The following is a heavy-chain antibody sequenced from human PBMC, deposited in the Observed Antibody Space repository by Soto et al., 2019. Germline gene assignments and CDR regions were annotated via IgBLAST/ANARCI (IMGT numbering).Heavy chain of an antibody. CDR1: GFTFISYW. J-gene: IGHJ6*02. V-gene: IGHV3-7*01. CDR3: ARDRYSYYDFWSGSLPYYYYGMDV. Sequence: PGGSLRLCCAASGFTFISYWMSWVRQAPGKGLEWVANIKQDGSEKYYVDSVKGRFTISRDNAKNSLYLQMNSLRAEDTAVYYCARDRYSYYDFWSGSLPYYYYGMDVWGQGTTVTVSS. D-gene: IGHD3-3*01. CDR2: IKQDGSEK.